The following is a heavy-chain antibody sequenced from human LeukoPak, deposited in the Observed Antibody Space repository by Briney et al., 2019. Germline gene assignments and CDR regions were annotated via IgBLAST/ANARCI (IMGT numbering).Heavy chain of an antibody. CDR1: GYTFTSYY. CDR3: ARDGGNSVVVWFDH. CDR2: INASGSST. D-gene: IGHD4-23*01. Sequence: ASVKVSCKASGYTFTSYYMHWLRQAPGQGLEGMGIINASGSSTSYAQKFQGRVTMTRDTSTSTVYMELSSLRSDDTAVYYCARDGGNSVVVWFDHWGQGTLVTVSS. J-gene: IGHJ5*02. V-gene: IGHV1-46*01.